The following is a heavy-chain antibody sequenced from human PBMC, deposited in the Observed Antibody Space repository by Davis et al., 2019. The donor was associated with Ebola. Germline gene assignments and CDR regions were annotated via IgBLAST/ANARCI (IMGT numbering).Heavy chain of an antibody. CDR2: SGRT. CDR3: ARGGGVMAEMGFFDY. J-gene: IGHJ4*02. CDR1: GDSINSGGYY. V-gene: IGHV4-31*03. Sequence: PSETLSLTCTVSGDSINSGGYYWTWIRHHPGTGLEWIGSSGRTHYNPSFKSRVTVSVDTSKNQFSLKLSSVTAADTAVYYCARGGGVMAEMGFFDYWGQGKLVTVSS. D-gene: IGHD5-24*01.